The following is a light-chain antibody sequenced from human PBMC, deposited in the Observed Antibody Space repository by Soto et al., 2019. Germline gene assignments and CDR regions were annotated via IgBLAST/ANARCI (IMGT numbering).Light chain of an antibody. CDR3: QKYSSVPV. J-gene: IGKJ3*01. CDR1: QDIRNF. V-gene: IGKV1-27*01. Sequence: DIQMTQSPTSLSASVGDRVTISCRASQDIRNFVAWYQQKPGKAPKLLIYAASTLQPEVPSQFSGSGSGTEFAITISILQHEDVATYSCQKYSSVPVFGTGNKV. CDR2: AAS.